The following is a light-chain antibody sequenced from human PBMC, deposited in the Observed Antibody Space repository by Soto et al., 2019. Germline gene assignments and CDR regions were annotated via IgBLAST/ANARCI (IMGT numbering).Light chain of an antibody. V-gene: IGKV3-15*01. J-gene: IGKJ1*01. CDR2: GAS. CDR3: QQYYDWPPT. CDR1: QSISSS. Sequence: EIVMTQSPATLSVSPGERATLSCRASQSISSSLAWYQQKPGQAPRLLIHGASTRATSNPGRFSGSGSGAEFTLTISSLRSEDFALYYCQQYYDWPPTFGQGTKVDIK.